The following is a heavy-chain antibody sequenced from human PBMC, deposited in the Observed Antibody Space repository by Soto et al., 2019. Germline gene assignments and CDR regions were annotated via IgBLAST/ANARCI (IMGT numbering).Heavy chain of an antibody. D-gene: IGHD5-18*01. CDR3: ARVQGYSYGRNDVFDI. CDR2: IYYSGST. CDR1: GGSISSYY. Sequence: SETLSLTCTVSGGSISSYYWSWIRQPPGKGLEWIGYIYYSGSTNYNPSLKSRVTISVDTSKNQFSLKLSSVTAADTAVYYCARVQGYSYGRNDVFDIWGQGTVVTVSS. J-gene: IGHJ3*02. V-gene: IGHV4-59*01.